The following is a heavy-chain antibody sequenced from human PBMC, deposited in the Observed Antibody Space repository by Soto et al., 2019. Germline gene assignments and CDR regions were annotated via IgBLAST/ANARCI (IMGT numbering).Heavy chain of an antibody. D-gene: IGHD4-17*01. Sequence: VQLVESGGGLVQPGGSLRLSCAASGFTFSSYAMHWVRQTPGKGLEWVALISYDGNNKYYIDSVKGRFTISRDNSKNTLYLQLNSLRAEDTALYYCAKDHRTTVTARGVWYFDYWGQGTLVTVSS. CDR1: GFTFSSYA. CDR3: AKDHRTTVTARGVWYFDY. J-gene: IGHJ4*02. V-gene: IGHV3-30*18. CDR2: ISYDGNNK.